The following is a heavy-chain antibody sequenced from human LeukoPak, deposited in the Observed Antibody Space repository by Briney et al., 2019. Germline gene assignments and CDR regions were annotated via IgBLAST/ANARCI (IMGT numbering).Heavy chain of an antibody. CDR2: ISVSGDST. V-gene: IGHV3-23*01. J-gene: IGHJ4*02. D-gene: IGHD3-22*01. Sequence: GESLKISCAASGFTFSKYAMTWVRQAPGKGLEWVSGISVSGDSTNYADSVKGRFTISRDNSKNTLYLQMNSLRAEDTAVYYCAKSNYFDSGGYYFFDYWGQGTLVTVSS. CDR3: AKSNYFDSGGYYFFDY. CDR1: GFTFSKYA.